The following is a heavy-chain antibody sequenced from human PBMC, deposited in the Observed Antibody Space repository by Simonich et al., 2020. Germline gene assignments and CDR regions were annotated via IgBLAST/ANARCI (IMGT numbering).Heavy chain of an antibody. CDR3: ATYYFDY. Sequence: EVQLLESGGGLVQPGGSLRLSCAASGFTFSSYAMSWVRQAPGKGREGVAAISGSGGSTYYADFVKGRFTISRDNSKNTLYLQMNSLRAEDTAVYYCATYYFDYWGQGTLVTVSS. V-gene: IGHV3-23*01. J-gene: IGHJ4*02. CDR2: ISGSGGST. CDR1: GFTFSSYA.